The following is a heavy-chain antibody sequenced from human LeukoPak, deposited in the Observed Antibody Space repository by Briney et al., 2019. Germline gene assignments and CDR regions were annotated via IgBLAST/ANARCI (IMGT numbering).Heavy chain of an antibody. CDR1: GFTFSSYA. V-gene: IGHV3-30-3*01. Sequence: PGRSLRLSCAASGFTFSSYAMHWVRQAPGKGLEWVAVISYDGSNKYYADSVKGRFTISRDNSKNTLYLQMNSLRAEDTAVYYCARGRIYYFDYWGQGTLVTVSS. CDR3: ARGRIYYFDY. J-gene: IGHJ4*02. D-gene: IGHD3-10*01. CDR2: ISYDGSNK.